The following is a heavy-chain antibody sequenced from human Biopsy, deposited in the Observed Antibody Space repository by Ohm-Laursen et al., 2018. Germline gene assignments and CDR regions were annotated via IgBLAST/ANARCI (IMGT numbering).Heavy chain of an antibody. D-gene: IGHD5-24*01. V-gene: IGHV1-18*01. CDR2: INTYNGNT. CDR3: ARERGGYKRTDY. CDR1: GYTFTSYG. J-gene: IGHJ4*02. Sequence: ASVKVSCKTSGYTFTSYGISWVRQAPGQGLEWMVWINTYNGNTNYAQNLQGRVTMTTDTSTSTAYMELRSLRSDDTAVYYCARERGGYKRTDYWGQGTLVTVSS.